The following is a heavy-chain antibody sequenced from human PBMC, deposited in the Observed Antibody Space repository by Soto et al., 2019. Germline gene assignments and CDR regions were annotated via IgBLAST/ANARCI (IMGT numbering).Heavy chain of an antibody. Sequence: PSETLSLTCAVSGYSISSGYYWGWLRQPPGKGLEWIGRIYHGGSTNYNPSLNSRVTLSIDMTNNHVSLILNSVTAADTAVYYCARVGPWVPYYYDSNPYTFENWFDPWGQGTLVTVSS. CDR3: ARVGPWVPYYYDSNPYTFENWFDP. J-gene: IGHJ5*02. D-gene: IGHD3-22*01. CDR2: IYHGGST. CDR1: GYSISSGYY. V-gene: IGHV4-38-2*01.